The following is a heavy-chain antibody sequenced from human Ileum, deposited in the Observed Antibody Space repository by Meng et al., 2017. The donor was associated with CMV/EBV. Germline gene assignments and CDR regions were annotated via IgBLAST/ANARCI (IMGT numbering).Heavy chain of an antibody. CDR1: GGSFSGYY. D-gene: IGHD4-11*01. Sequence: VQLEEWGAGLLKPSEILSLTCAVYGGSFSGYYWSWIRQVPGKGLEWIGEFNHYGSTNYNPSLKSRVTISVDTSKNQFSLNLSSVTAADTAVYYCASGKSNLEYWGQGTLVTVSS. J-gene: IGHJ4*02. CDR2: FNHYGST. CDR3: ASGKSNLEY. V-gene: IGHV4-34*01.